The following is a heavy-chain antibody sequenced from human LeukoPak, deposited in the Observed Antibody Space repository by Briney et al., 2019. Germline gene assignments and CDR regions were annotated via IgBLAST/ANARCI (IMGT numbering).Heavy chain of an antibody. CDR3: AKDAMVYAWCYFDY. J-gene: IGHJ4*02. CDR1: GFTFSSYA. D-gene: IGHD2-8*01. CDR2: ISSSGTGT. Sequence: GGSLRLSCAASGFTFSSYAMTWVRQAPGKGLEWVSGISSSGTGTNYAESVKGRFTISRDNSKNTLYLQMNSLRAEDTAVYFCAKDAMVYAWCYFDYWGQGTLVTVSS. V-gene: IGHV3-23*01.